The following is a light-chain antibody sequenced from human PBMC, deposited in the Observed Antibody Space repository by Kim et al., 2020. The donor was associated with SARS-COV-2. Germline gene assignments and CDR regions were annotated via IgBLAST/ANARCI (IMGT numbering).Light chain of an antibody. Sequence: VSPGERATRSCKASQSVSRNLAWYQKKSGQAPRLLIYGAATRATGIPARFSGSGSGTEFTLTISSLQSEDVAVYYCQQYDVWPRPFGRGTKVDIK. J-gene: IGKJ1*01. CDR1: QSVSRN. V-gene: IGKV3-15*01. CDR3: QQYDVWPRP. CDR2: GAA.